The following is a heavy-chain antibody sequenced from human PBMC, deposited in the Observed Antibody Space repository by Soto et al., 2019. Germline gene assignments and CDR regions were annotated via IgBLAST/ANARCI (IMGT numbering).Heavy chain of an antibody. CDR1: GFTVSSNY. CDR3: ARGDRGGFDL. D-gene: IGHD3-10*01. Sequence: GGSLRLSCAASGFTVSSNYMTWVRQSPGKGLEWVSLVYSGGTTHYAASVKGRFTISTHSSQNTLFLQMSSLRAEDTAIYYCARGDRGGFDLWGHGTVVTVSS. CDR2: VYSGGTT. J-gene: IGHJ3*01. V-gene: IGHV3-53*01.